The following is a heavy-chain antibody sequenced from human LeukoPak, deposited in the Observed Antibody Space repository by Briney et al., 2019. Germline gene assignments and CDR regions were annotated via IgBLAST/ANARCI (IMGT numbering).Heavy chain of an antibody. Sequence: SETLSLTCTVSGGSISNGSYYWSWIRQPAGKGLEWIGRIYTSGSTNYNPSLKSRVTISVDTSKNQFSLKLSSVTAADTAVYYCARDVGYCSGSSCYRKTTWYYYYMDVWGKGTTVTVSS. J-gene: IGHJ6*03. D-gene: IGHD2-15*01. CDR2: IYTSGST. CDR3: ARDVGYCSGSSCYRKTTWYYYYMDV. V-gene: IGHV4-61*02. CDR1: GGSISNGSYY.